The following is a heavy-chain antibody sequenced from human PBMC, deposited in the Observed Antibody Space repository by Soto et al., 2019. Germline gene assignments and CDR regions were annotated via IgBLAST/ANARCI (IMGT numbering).Heavy chain of an antibody. J-gene: IGHJ4*02. V-gene: IGHV1-18*04. Sequence: ASVKVSCKASGYTFTSYGISWVRQAPGQGLEWMGWISAYNGNTNYAQKLQGRVTMTTDTSTSTAYMELRSLRSDDTAVYYCARGYGYDSSGYYLFDYWGQGTLVTVSS. CDR2: ISAYNGNT. CDR1: GYTFTSYG. CDR3: ARGYGYDSSGYYLFDY. D-gene: IGHD3-22*01.